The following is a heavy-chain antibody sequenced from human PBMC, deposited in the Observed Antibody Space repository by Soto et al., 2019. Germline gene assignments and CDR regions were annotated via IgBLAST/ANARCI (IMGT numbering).Heavy chain of an antibody. CDR1: GFTFSSYW. J-gene: IGHJ6*02. Sequence: GGSLRLSCAASGFTFSSYWMHWVRQAPGKGLVWVSRINSDGSSTSYADSVKGRFAISRDNAKNTLYLQMNSLRAEDTALYYCAKGRSYYYYYGMDVWGQGTTVTVSS. V-gene: IGHV3-74*01. CDR3: AKGRSYYYYYGMDV. CDR2: INSDGSST.